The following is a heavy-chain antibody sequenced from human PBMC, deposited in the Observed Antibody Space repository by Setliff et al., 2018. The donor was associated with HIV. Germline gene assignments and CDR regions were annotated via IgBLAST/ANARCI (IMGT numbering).Heavy chain of an antibody. V-gene: IGHV4-4*09. CDR3: ARSPRIGVAGEFEY. Sequence: SETLSLTCTVSGGSISSYYWSWIRQPPGKGLEWIGYICTSGSVNYNPSLNSRVTISVDTSKNQFSLKVNSVTAADTAVYYCARSPRIGVAGEFEYWGQGTLVTVSS. CDR2: ICTSGSV. D-gene: IGHD6-19*01. CDR1: GGSISSYY. J-gene: IGHJ4*02.